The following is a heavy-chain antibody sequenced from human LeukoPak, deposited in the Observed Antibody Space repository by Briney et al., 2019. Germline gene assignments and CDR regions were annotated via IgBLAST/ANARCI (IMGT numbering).Heavy chain of an antibody. J-gene: IGHJ5*02. CDR1: GGSISSSSYY. V-gene: IGHV4-39*07. D-gene: IGHD6-6*01. CDR3: TSVAARPDRSNWFDP. Sequence: SETLSLTCTVSGGSISSSSYYWGWIRQPPGKGLEWIGSIYYSGSTYYNPSLKSRVTISVDTSKSQFSLKLSSVTAADTAVYYCTSVAARPDRSNWFDPWGQGTLVTVSS. CDR2: IYYSGST.